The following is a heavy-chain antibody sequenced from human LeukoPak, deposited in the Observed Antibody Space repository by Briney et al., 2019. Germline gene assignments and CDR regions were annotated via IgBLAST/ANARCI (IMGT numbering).Heavy chain of an antibody. V-gene: IGHV3-30*18. Sequence: GGSLRLSCAASGFSFSSYGMHWVRQAPGKGLEWVAVISYDGSNKFYADSVKGRFTISRDNSKNTLYLQMNSLRAEDTAVYYCAKPGYSSGWYDFQIDAFDFWGQGTMVTVSS. D-gene: IGHD6-19*01. CDR3: AKPGYSSGWYDFQIDAFDF. CDR2: ISYDGSNK. CDR1: GFSFSSYG. J-gene: IGHJ3*01.